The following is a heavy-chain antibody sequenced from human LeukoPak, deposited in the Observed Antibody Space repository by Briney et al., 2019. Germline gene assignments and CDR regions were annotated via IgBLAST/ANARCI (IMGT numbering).Heavy chain of an antibody. CDR3: ERLSRDY. D-gene: IGHD3-16*02. Sequence: SETLSLTCAVSGYSISSGYYWGWIRQPPGKGLEWIGSIYHSGSTYYNPSLKSRVTISVDTSKNQFSLKLSSVTAADTAVYYCERLSRDYWGQGTLVTVSS. CDR2: IYHSGST. V-gene: IGHV4-38-2*01. J-gene: IGHJ4*02. CDR1: GYSISSGYY.